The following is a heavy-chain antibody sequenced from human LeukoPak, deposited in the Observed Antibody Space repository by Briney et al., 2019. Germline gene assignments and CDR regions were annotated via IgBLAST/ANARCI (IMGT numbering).Heavy chain of an antibody. CDR2: IYYSGST. Sequence: SETLSLTCTVSGGSISSYYWSWIRQPPGKGLEWIGYIYYSGSTNYNPSLKSRVTISVDTSKNQFSLKLSSVTAADTAVYYCARDGIAVAGVRYFDLWGRGTLVTVSS. J-gene: IGHJ2*01. D-gene: IGHD6-19*01. CDR3: ARDGIAVAGVRYFDL. CDR1: GGSISSYY. V-gene: IGHV4-59*01.